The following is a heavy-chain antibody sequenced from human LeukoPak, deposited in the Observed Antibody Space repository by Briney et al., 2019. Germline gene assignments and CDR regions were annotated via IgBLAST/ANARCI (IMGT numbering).Heavy chain of an antibody. D-gene: IGHD5-12*01. V-gene: IGHV3-9*01. CDR1: GFTFDDYA. Sequence: GGSLRLSCAASGFTFDDYAMHWVRQAPGKGLEWVSGISWNSGNIGYADSVKGRFTISRDNAKNSLYLQMNSLRAEDTALYYCVKDMGNSGYDPDFDPWGQGTLVTVSS. CDR2: ISWNSGNI. J-gene: IGHJ4*01. CDR3: VKDMGNSGYDPDFDP.